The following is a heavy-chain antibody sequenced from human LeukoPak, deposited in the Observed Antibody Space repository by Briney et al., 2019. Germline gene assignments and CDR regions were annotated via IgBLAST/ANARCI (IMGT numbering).Heavy chain of an antibody. D-gene: IGHD2-15*01. J-gene: IGHJ6*02. Sequence: KPSETLSLTCTVSGGSISSGDYYWSWIRQPPGKGLEWIGYIYYSGSTYYNPSLKSRVTISVDTSKNQFSLKLSSVTAADTAVYYCARLGYCSGGSCNYYYYGMDVWGQGTTVTVSS. V-gene: IGHV4-30-4*08. CDR3: ARLGYCSGGSCNYYYYGMDV. CDR2: IYYSGST. CDR1: GGSISSGDYY.